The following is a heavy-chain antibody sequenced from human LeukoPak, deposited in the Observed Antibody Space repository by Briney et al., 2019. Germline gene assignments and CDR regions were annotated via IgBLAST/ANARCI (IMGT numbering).Heavy chain of an antibody. J-gene: IGHJ6*03. Sequence: ASVKVSCKASGGTFSSYAISWVRQAPGQGLEWMGGIIPIFGTANYAQKFQGRVTITTDESTSTAYMELSSLRSEDTAVYYCARGEAAPGCYYYMDVWGKGTTVTVSS. CDR1: GGTFSSYA. CDR3: ARGEAAPGCYYYMDV. CDR2: IIPIFGTA. V-gene: IGHV1-69*05. D-gene: IGHD3-10*01.